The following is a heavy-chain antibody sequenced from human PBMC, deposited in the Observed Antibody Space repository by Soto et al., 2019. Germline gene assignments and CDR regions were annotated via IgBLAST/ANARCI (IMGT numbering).Heavy chain of an antibody. Sequence: GGSLRLSCGGSGFTFNRCAMSWVRQSPGKGLEWVSAIDENGGTTYYADSVQGRFTISRDNSKNTLYLQMNTLRVEDTAVYYCARGGPPTSNWFDPWGQGTLVTVSS. V-gene: IGHV3-23*01. CDR1: GFTFNRCA. D-gene: IGHD1-26*01. J-gene: IGHJ5*02. CDR2: IDENGGTT. CDR3: ARGGPPTSNWFDP.